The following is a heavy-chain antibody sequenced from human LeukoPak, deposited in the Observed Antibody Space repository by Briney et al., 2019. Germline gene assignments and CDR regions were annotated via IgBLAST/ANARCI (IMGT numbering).Heavy chain of an antibody. CDR1: GYTFTSYG. Sequence: ASVKVSCKASGYTFTSYGISWVRQATGQGLEWMGWMNPNSGNTGYAQKFQGRVTMTRNTSTSTAYMELSSLRSEDTAVYYCARRGRYYDSSGYDYWGQGTLVTVSS. CDR3: ARRGRYYDSSGYDY. CDR2: MNPNSGNT. V-gene: IGHV1-8*02. J-gene: IGHJ4*02. D-gene: IGHD3-22*01.